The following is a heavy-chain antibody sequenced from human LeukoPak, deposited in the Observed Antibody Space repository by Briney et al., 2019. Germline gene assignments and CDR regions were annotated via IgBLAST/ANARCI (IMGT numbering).Heavy chain of an antibody. CDR2: IYYSKNT. CDR1: GGTISSSSAY. V-gene: IGHV4-39*01. D-gene: IGHD5-18*01. Sequence: SETLSLTCTVSGGTISSSSAYWGWIRQPPGKGLEWIGSIYYSKNTYYNPSLKSRVTISADTSKNQFSLTLGSVSATDTAVYYCVSPRGFSYGYFDYWGQGTLVTVSS. CDR3: VSPRGFSYGYFDY. J-gene: IGHJ4*02.